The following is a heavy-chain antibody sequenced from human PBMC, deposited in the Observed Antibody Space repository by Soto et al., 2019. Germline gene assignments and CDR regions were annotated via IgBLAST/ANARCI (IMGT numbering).Heavy chain of an antibody. Sequence: QVQLQESGPGLVKPSQTLSLTCTVSRGSISSGDYYWSWIRQPPGKGLEWIGYIYYSGRTYYNPSLKSPVPISVDASLSEFSAEPSSVTAADTALYYCARVEYCYQSSGYYVWGQGGLVTVSS. CDR1: RGSISSGDYY. D-gene: IGHD3-22*01. CDR3: ARVEYCYQSSGYYV. V-gene: IGHV4-30-4*01. CDR2: IYYSGRT. J-gene: IGHJ4*02.